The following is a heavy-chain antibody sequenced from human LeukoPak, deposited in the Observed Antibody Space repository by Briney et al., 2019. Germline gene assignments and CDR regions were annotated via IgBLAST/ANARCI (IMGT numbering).Heavy chain of an antibody. CDR3: ARAHLLRSWAGGYDYQFFDY. Sequence: ASVKVSCKASGGTFSSYAISWVRQAPGQGLEWMGGIIPIFGTANYAQKFQGRVTITADESTSTAYMELSSLRSEDTAVYYCARAHLLRSWAGGYDYQFFDYWGQGTLVTVSS. D-gene: IGHD5-12*01. CDR2: IIPIFGTA. CDR1: GGTFSSYA. J-gene: IGHJ4*02. V-gene: IGHV1-69*13.